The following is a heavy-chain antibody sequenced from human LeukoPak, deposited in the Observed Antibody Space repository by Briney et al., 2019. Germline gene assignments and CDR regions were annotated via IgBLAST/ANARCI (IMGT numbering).Heavy chain of an antibody. CDR2: FDPEDGET. CDR1: GYTFTGYY. CDR3: ATGIAVAGGRVY. V-gene: IGHV1-24*01. J-gene: IGHJ4*02. D-gene: IGHD6-19*01. Sequence: ASVKVSCKASGYTFTGYYMHWVRQAPGKGLEWMGGFDPEDGETIYAQKFQGRVTMTEDTSTDTAYMELSSLRSEDTAVYYCATGIAVAGGRVYWGQGTLVTVSS.